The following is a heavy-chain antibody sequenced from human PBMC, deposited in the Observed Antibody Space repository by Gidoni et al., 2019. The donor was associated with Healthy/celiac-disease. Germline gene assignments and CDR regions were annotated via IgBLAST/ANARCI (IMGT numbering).Heavy chain of an antibody. CDR3: ARGSYSSGWYTY. CDR2: MNPNSGNT. Sequence: QVQLVQSGAEVKNPGASVKVSCNASGYTFTSYDINWVRQATGQGLEWMGWMNPNSGNTGYAQKFQGRVTMTRNTSISTAYMELSSLRSEDTAVYYCARGSYSSGWYTYWGQGTLVTVSS. D-gene: IGHD6-19*01. V-gene: IGHV1-8*01. CDR1: GYTFTSYD. J-gene: IGHJ4*02.